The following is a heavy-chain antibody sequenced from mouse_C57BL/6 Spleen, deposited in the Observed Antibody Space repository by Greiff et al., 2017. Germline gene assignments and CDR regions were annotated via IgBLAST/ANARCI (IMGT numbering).Heavy chain of an antibody. CDR1: GYTFTSYW. CDR2: IDPSDSET. D-gene: IGHD2-3*01. V-gene: IGHV1-52*01. CDR3: ARWSDCYYYFDY. J-gene: IGHJ2*01. Sequence: QVQLQQPGAELVRPGSSVKLSCKASGYTFTSYWMHWVKQRPIQGLEWIGNIDPSDSETHYNQKFKDKATLTVDTSSSTAYMQLSSLTSEDSAVYYCARWSDCYYYFDYWGQGTTLTVS.